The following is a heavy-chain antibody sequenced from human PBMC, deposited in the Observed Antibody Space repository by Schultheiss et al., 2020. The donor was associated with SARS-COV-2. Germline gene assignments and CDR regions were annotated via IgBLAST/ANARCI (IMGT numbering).Heavy chain of an antibody. CDR3: AARMVRGVYYYYGMDV. J-gene: IGHJ6*02. CDR1: GFTFSDYY. CDR2: ISGSGGST. Sequence: GGSLRLSCAASGFTFSDYYMSWIRQAPGKGLEWVSAISGSGGSTYYADSVKGRFTISRDNAKNSLYLQMNSLRAEDTAVYYCAARMVRGVYYYYGMDVWGQGTTVTVSS. D-gene: IGHD3-10*01. V-gene: IGHV3-11*01.